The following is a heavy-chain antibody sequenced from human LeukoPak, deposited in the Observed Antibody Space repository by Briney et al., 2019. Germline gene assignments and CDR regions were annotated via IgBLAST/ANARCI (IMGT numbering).Heavy chain of an antibody. CDR1: GGTFSSYA. J-gene: IGHJ4*02. Sequence: GASVKVSCKASGGTFSSYAISWVRQAPGQGLEWMGWINAGNGNTKYSQKFQGRVTITRDTSASTAYMELSSLRSEDTAVYYCAREGYSYGDYWGQGTLVTVSS. D-gene: IGHD5-18*01. CDR2: INAGNGNT. V-gene: IGHV1-3*01. CDR3: AREGYSYGDY.